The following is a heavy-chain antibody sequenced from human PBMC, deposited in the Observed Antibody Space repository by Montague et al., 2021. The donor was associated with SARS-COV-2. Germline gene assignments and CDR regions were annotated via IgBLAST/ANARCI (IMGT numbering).Heavy chain of an antibody. J-gene: IGHJ6*02. D-gene: IGHD3-3*01. CDR1: GFTFSSYA. CDR3: AKAPPQTYYDFWSGYTVPLFNGNYYYYYGMDV. CDR2: ISGSGGST. Sequence: SLRLSCAASGFTFSSYAMSWVRQAPGKGLEWVSAISGSGGSTYYADSVKGRFTISRDNSKNTLYLQMNSLRAEDTAVYYCAKAPPQTYYDFWSGYTVPLFNGNYYYYYGMDVWGQGTTVTVSS. V-gene: IGHV3-23*01.